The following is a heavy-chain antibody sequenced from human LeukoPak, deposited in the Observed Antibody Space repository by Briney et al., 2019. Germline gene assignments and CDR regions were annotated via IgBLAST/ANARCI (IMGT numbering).Heavy chain of an antibody. CDR1: GGSISSYY. D-gene: IGHD4-17*01. CDR2: VSYSGTT. Sequence: SETLSLTCTVDGGSISSYYWSWVRQPPGKGREWIGYVSYSGTTDYNTSLRRRVTISLDTSKNQFSLKLSSVTAADTALYYCARHDCGDYHYFDYWGQGTLVTVSS. J-gene: IGHJ4*02. CDR3: ARHDCGDYHYFDY. V-gene: IGHV4-59*08.